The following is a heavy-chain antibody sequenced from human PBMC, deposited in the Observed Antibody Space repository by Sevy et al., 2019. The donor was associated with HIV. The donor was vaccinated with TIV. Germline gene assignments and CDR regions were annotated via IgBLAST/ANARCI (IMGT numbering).Heavy chain of an antibody. J-gene: IGHJ1*01. CDR2: IIPISGPAGPT. D-gene: IGHD2-21*02. CDR1: GDSFSGYT. CDR3: ARASSCGGDYYYLQY. Sequence: ASVKVSCKSSGDSFSGYTIIWVRQAPGQGLEWMGGIIPISGPAGPTNSAQNFQDRATITADISTHTAYMELSSLRSEDTALYFCARASSCGGDYYYLQYWSQGTLVTVSS. V-gene: IGHV1-69*06.